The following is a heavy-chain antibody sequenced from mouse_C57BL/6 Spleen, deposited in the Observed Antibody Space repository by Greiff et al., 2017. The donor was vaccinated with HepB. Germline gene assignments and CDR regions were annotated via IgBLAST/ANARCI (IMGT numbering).Heavy chain of an antibody. CDR3: ARASLYGSSYEELAY. Sequence: EVKLVESGGGLVKPGGSLKLSCAASGFTFSSYAMSWVRQTPEKRLEWVATISDGGSYTYYPDNVKGRFTISRDNAKNNLYLQMSHLKSEDTAMYYCARASLYGSSYEELAYWGQGTLVTVSA. CDR2: ISDGGSYT. D-gene: IGHD1-1*01. V-gene: IGHV5-4*03. J-gene: IGHJ3*01. CDR1: GFTFSSYA.